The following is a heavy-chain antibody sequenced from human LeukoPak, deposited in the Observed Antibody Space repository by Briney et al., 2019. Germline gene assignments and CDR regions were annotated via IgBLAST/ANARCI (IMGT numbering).Heavy chain of an antibody. CDR1: ADSFTSYW. J-gene: IGHJ4*02. CDR3: ASRFIAAAGTEY. V-gene: IGHV5-10-1*01. CDR2: IDPSDSYT. D-gene: IGHD6-13*01. Sequence: GESLKISCKGSADSFTSYWISWVRQMPGKVLEWMGRIDPSDSYTNYSPSFQGHVTISADKYISTAYLQWSSLKASDTAMYYCASRFIAAAGTEYWGQGTLVTVS.